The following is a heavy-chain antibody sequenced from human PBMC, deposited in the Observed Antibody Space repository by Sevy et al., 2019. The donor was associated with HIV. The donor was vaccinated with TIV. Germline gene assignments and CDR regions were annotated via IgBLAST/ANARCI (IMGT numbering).Heavy chain of an antibody. CDR2: IKSKTDGGTT. Sequence: GGSLRLSCAASEFTFSNAWMTWVRQAPGKGLEWVGRIKSKTDGGTTDYAAPVKGRFAILRNDSKNTLYLQMNSLKTEDTAVYYCTTLGTVISVDAFDIWGQGTMVTVSS. D-gene: IGHD2-21*01. CDR1: EFTFSNAW. V-gene: IGHV3-15*01. CDR3: TTLGTVISVDAFDI. J-gene: IGHJ3*02.